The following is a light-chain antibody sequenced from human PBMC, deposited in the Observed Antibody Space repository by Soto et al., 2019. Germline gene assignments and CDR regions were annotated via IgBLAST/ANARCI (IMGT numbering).Light chain of an antibody. Sequence: QSALTQPASVSGSPGQSITISCTGTSSDVGGYNYVSWYQQHPGKAPKLVIYDVSNRPSGVSNRFSGSESGNTASLTISGLQAEDEADYYCNSYTSSSTYVFGTGTKLTVL. CDR1: SSDVGGYNY. CDR3: NSYTSSSTYV. CDR2: DVS. V-gene: IGLV2-14*01. J-gene: IGLJ1*01.